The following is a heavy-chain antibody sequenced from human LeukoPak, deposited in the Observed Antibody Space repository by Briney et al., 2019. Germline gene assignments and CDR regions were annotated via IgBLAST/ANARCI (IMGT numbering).Heavy chain of an antibody. D-gene: IGHD1-26*01. CDR3: AREGWEELGHYFDY. CDR2: IHSDGTT. V-gene: IGHV3-53*01. J-gene: IGHJ4*02. Sequence: GGSLRLSCTASGFTFGDYGMTWVRQAPGKGLEWVSTIHSDGTTYYVDSVKGRFLISRDISQDTVYLEMNSLRAEDAAVYYCAREGWEELGHYFDYWGQGTVVTVSS. CDR1: GFTFGDYG.